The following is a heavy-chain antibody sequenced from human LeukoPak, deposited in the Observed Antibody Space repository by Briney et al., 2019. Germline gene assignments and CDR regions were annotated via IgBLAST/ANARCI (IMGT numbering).Heavy chain of an antibody. J-gene: IGHJ6*02. CDR3: AKHMRATNTYYFYGLDV. Sequence: GGSLRLSCAASGFNFDDYGMHWVRQPPGKGLEWVSSINWSSDSTVYADSVKGRFLISRDNAKNSLYLQMSSLRPEDTALYYCAKHMRATNTYYFYGLDVWGQGTPVTVSS. D-gene: IGHD1-1*01. V-gene: IGHV3-9*01. CDR1: GFNFDDYG. CDR2: INWSSDST.